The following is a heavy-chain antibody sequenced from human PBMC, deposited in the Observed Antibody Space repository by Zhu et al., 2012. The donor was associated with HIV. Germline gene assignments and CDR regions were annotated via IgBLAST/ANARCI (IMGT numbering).Heavy chain of an antibody. CDR1: GGSISSYY. J-gene: IGHJ4*02. Sequence: QVQLQESGPGLVKPSETLSLTCTVFGGSISSYYWSWIRQPAGKGLEWIGRINTSGSTNYNPSLKSRVTMSVDSSENQFSLKLNPVTAADTAVYYCARLYGSGSFDNWGQGTLVTVSS. CDR3: ARLYGSGSFDN. D-gene: IGHD3-10*01. CDR2: INTSGST. V-gene: IGHV4-4*07.